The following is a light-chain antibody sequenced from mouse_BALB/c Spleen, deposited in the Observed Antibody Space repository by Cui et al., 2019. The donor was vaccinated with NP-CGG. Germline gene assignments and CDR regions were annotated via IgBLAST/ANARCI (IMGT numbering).Light chain of an antibody. Sequence: QAVMNQESAITTSPGETVTLTCRSSTGAVTTSNYANWVQEKPDHLFTGLIGGTNNRPPGVPARFSGSLIGDKAALTITGAQTEDEAIYFCALWYSNHWVFGGGTKLTVL. CDR3: ALWYSNHWV. J-gene: IGLJ1*01. CDR2: GTN. CDR1: TGAVTTSNY. V-gene: IGLV1*01.